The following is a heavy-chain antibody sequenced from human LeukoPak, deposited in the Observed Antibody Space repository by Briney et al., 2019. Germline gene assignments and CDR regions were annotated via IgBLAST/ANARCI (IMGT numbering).Heavy chain of an antibody. CDR3: ARHLEQLLAYFDY. D-gene: IGHD6-13*01. V-gene: IGHV3-23*01. CDR1: GFTFNNYA. CDR2: ISGGDNT. Sequence: GSLRLSCAASGFTFNNYAMSWVRQAPGKGLEWVSAISGGDNTYHADSVKGRFTISRDNSKNTLHLQMNSLRAEDTAVCYCARHLEQLLAYFDYWGQGALVTVSS. J-gene: IGHJ4*02.